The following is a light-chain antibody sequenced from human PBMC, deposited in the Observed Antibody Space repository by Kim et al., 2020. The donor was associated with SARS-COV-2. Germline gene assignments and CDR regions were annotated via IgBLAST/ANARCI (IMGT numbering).Light chain of an antibody. CDR2: GAS. V-gene: IGKV3-15*01. J-gene: IGKJ4*01. CDR3: QQYNNWPPRTT. Sequence: EIVMTQSPATLSVSPGGRATLSCRASQSVSSNLAWYQQKPGQAPRLLIYGASTRATGIPARFSGSGSGTEFTLTISSLQSEDFAVYYCQQYNNWPPRTTFGGGTKVDIK. CDR1: QSVSSN.